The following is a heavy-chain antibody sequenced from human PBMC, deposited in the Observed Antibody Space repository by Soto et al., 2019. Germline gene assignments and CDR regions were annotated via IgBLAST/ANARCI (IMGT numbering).Heavy chain of an antibody. CDR2: ISGSGDST. J-gene: IGHJ4*02. D-gene: IGHD6-19*01. CDR3: ARRSSGWYFDY. Sequence: EVQLLESGGGLVQPGGSLRLSCAASGFTFSSYAMSWVRQAPGKGLEWVSVISGSGDSTYYADSVKGRFTISRDNSKNTLYLQMNSLRAEDKAGYYCARRSSGWYFDYWGQGTPVTVSS. V-gene: IGHV3-23*01. CDR1: GFTFSSYA.